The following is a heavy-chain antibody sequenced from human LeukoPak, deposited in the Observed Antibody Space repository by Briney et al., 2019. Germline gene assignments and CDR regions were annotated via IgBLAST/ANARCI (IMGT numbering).Heavy chain of an antibody. V-gene: IGHV1-2*02. CDR3: ARGGIQLWLLNWFDP. J-gene: IGHJ5*02. CDR2: INPNSGGT. CDR1: GYTFTGYY. D-gene: IGHD5-18*01. Sequence: ASVKVSCKASGYTFTGYYMHWVRQAPGQGLEWMGWINPNSGGTNYAQKFQGRVTMTRDTSISTAYMELSRLRSDDTAVYYCARGGIQLWLLNWFDPWGQGTLVTVSS.